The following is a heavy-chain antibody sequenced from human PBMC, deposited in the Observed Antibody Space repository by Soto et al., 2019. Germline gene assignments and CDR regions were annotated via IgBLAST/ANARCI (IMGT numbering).Heavy chain of an antibody. CDR2: INGGNGNT. D-gene: IGHD3-10*01. CDR3: ARTKHRGFGELLPDLLY. V-gene: IGHV1-3*01. J-gene: IGHJ4*02. CDR1: GNTVPNYA. Sequence: ASVKVSCKASGNTVPNYAIHWVRQAPGQRLEWMGWINGGNGNTYYSEHFQGRVTMTRDTSTSTVYMELSSLRSEDTAVYYCARTKHRGFGELLPDLLYWGQGTLVTVSS.